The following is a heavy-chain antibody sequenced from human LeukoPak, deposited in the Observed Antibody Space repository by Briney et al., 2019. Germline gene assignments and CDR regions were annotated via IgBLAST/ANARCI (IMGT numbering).Heavy chain of an antibody. CDR2: IKSDGTTT. V-gene: IGHV3-74*01. CDR1: GFSFSGYW. CDR3: ARSDWFDP. J-gene: IGHJ5*02. Sequence: GGSLRLSCAASGFSFSGYWMHWVRQAPGKGLVWVSRIKSDGTTTSYADSVKGRFTISRDNAKKTLYLQMNSLRVEDTAVYYCARSDWFDPWGQGTLVTVSS.